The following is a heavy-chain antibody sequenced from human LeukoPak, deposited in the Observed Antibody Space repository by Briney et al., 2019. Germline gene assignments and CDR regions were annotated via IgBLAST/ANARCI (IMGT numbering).Heavy chain of an antibody. V-gene: IGHV3-30-3*01. D-gene: IGHD6-13*01. J-gene: IGHJ4*02. Sequence: GGSLRLSCAASGFTFSSYAMHWVRQAPGKGLEWVAVISYDGSNKYYADSVKGRFTISRDNSKNTLYLQMNSLRAEDTAVYYCARGQGSSSWLDYWGQGPLATVSS. CDR3: ARGQGSSSWLDY. CDR1: GFTFSSYA. CDR2: ISYDGSNK.